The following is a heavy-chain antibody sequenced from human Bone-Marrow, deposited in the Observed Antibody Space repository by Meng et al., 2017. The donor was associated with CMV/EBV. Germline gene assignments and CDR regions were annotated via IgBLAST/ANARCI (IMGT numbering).Heavy chain of an antibody. CDR1: GYTFTSYG. D-gene: IGHD1-26*01. V-gene: IGHV1-18*01. CDR2: FSPNNGDI. Sequence: ASVKVSCKASGYTFTSYGISWVRQAPGQGLEWMGCFSPNNGDIKYTDTVQDRVSMTIDTSRNTAYMDLRGRRPDDTAMYYCATGSQEKSFQSWGQGTLVTVSS. J-gene: IGHJ5*02. CDR3: ATGSQEKSFQS.